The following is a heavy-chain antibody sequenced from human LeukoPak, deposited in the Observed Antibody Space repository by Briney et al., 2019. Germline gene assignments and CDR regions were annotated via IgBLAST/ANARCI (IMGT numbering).Heavy chain of an antibody. D-gene: IGHD1-26*01. Sequence: GGSLRLSCAASGFTFSSYEMNWVRQAPGKGLEWVSYISSSGSTIYYADSVKGRFTISRDNAKNSLYLQMNSLRAEDTAAYYCARGDSGSYYFDYWGQGTLVTVSS. J-gene: IGHJ4*02. CDR1: GFTFSSYE. V-gene: IGHV3-48*03. CDR3: ARGDSGSYYFDY. CDR2: ISSSGSTI.